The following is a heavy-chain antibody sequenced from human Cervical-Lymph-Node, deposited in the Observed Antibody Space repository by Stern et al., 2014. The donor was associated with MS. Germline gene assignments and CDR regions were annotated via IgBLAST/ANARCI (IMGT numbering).Heavy chain of an antibody. CDR2: SSAYNGNT. V-gene: IGHV1-18*04. Sequence: VQLVQSGAEVKKPWASVKVSCNASGYTFTNYGISWVRQAPGQGLEWRGCSSAYNGNTNKAQKLQGRVTMTTDTSTSTAYMELRSLRSDDRAVYYCARDGSDYGGSKDAFDIWGQGTMVTVSS. J-gene: IGHJ3*02. CDR3: ARDGSDYGGSKDAFDI. D-gene: IGHD4-23*01. CDR1: GYTFTNYG.